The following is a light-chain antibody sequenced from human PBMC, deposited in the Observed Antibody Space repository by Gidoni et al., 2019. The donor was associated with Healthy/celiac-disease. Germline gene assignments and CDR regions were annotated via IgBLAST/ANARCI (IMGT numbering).Light chain of an antibody. CDR1: QGISSY. CDR3: QQLNSYPWT. J-gene: IGKJ1*01. Sequence: IQFTQSPSSLSASVGDRVTITCRASQGISSYLAWYQQKPGKAPKLLIYAASTLQSGVPSRFSGSGSGTDFTLTISSLQPEDFATYYYQQLNSYPWTFGQGTKVEIK. V-gene: IGKV1-9*01. CDR2: AAS.